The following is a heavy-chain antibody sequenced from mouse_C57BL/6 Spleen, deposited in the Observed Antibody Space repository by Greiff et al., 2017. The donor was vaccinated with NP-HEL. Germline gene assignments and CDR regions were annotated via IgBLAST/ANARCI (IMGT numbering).Heavy chain of an antibody. J-gene: IGHJ2*01. D-gene: IGHD1-1*01. CDR1: GFTFSSYT. Sequence: VQLKESGGGLVKPGGSLKLSCAASGFTFSSYTMSWVRQTPEKRLEWVATISGGGGNTYYPDSVKGRFTISRDNAKNTLYLQMSSLRSEDTALYYCARQLYYGNFDYWGQGTTLTVSS. CDR2: ISGGGGNT. CDR3: ARQLYYGNFDY. V-gene: IGHV5-9*01.